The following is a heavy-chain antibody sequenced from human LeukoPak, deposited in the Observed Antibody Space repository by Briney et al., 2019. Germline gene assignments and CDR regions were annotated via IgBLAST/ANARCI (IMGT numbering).Heavy chain of an antibody. CDR3: ARGYSGSYSYYYYMDV. CDR1: GGSISSYY. J-gene: IGHJ6*03. CDR2: IYTSGST. Sequence: SETLSPTCSVSGGSISSYYWSWIRQPPGKGLEWIGYIYTSGSTNYDPSLKSRVTISVDTSKNQFSLKLSSVTAADTAVYYCARGYSGSYSYYYYMDVWGKGTTVTVSS. D-gene: IGHD1-26*01. V-gene: IGHV4-4*09.